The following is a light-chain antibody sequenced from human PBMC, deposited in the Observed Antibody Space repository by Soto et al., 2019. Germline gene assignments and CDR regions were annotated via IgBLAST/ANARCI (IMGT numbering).Light chain of an antibody. Sequence: SYELTQPPSVSESPGQTARITCSGDALPKQYAYWYQQKPGQAPVLVIYKDSERPSGIPERFSGSSSGTTVTLTISGVQAEDEADYYCQSADSSGTSYVVFGGGTKLTVL. CDR2: KDS. CDR1: ALPKQY. V-gene: IGLV3-25*03. CDR3: QSADSSGTSYVV. J-gene: IGLJ2*01.